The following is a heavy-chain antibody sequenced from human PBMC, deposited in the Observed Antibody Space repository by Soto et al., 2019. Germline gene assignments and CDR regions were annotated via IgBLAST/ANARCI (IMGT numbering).Heavy chain of an antibody. CDR2: IYYSGST. D-gene: IGHD6-13*01. J-gene: IGHJ4*02. CDR1: GGSISSGGYY. CDR3: ARGVAAAHFDY. V-gene: IGHV4-31*03. Sequence: QVQLQESGPGLVKPSQTLSLTCTVSGGSISSGGYYWSWIRQHLGKGLEWIGYIYYSGSTYYNPSLKSRITISVDTSKNQFSLKLTSVTAADTAVYYCARGVAAAHFDYWGQGTLVTVSS.